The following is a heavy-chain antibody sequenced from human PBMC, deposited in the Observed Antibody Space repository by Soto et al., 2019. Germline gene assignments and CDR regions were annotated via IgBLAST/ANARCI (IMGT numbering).Heavy chain of an antibody. V-gene: IGHV1-3*01. D-gene: IGHD4-17*01. J-gene: IGHJ4*02. CDR1: GYTFTSYS. Sequence: ASVKVSCKASGYTFTSYSMHWVRQAPGQRLEWMGWFNAGSGNTKYSQKFQDRVTITRDTSATTAYMELSSLRYEDTAVYYCARESTRTTAPDYWGQGTLVTASS. CDR3: ARESTRTTAPDY. CDR2: FNAGSGNT.